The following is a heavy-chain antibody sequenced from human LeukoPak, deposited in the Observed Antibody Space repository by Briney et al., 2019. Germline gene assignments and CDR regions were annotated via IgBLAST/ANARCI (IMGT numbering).Heavy chain of an antibody. CDR3: ARHDYHSGDDYGYFDY. D-gene: IGHD3-16*01. Sequence: RAGGSLRLSCAASGFTISRYSMNWVRQAPGKGLEWVSFISSSSSYIYYADSVKGRFTISRDNAKNSLYLQMNSLRAEDTAVYYCARHDYHSGDDYGYFDYWGQGTLVTVSS. V-gene: IGHV3-21*01. CDR1: GFTISRYS. J-gene: IGHJ4*02. CDR2: ISSSSSYI.